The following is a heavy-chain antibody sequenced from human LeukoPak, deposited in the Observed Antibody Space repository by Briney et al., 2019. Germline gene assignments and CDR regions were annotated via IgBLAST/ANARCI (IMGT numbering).Heavy chain of an antibody. D-gene: IGHD6-13*01. V-gene: IGHV1-2*02. CDR3: ARDPRMIAAAGTPDY. J-gene: IGHJ4*02. CDR2: INPNSGGT. Sequence: ASVKVSCKASGYTFTVYYIHWARQAPGQGPECMGWINPNSGGTNYAQKFQGRVTMTRDTSISTAYMELNRLTSDDTAVYYCARDPRMIAAAGTPDYWGQGTLVTVSS. CDR1: GYTFTVYY.